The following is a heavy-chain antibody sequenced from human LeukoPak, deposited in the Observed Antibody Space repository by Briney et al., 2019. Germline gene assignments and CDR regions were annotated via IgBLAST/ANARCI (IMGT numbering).Heavy chain of an antibody. CDR3: AKVSNYDGSGYPYPWFDP. Sequence: GGSLRLSCAASGFTFSSYAMSWVRQAPGKGLEWVSAISGSGGSTYYADSVKGRLTISRDNSKNTLYLQMNSLRAEDTAVYYCAKVSNYDGSGYPYPWFDPWGQGTLVTVSS. V-gene: IGHV3-23*01. J-gene: IGHJ5*02. CDR2: ISGSGGST. CDR1: GFTFSSYA. D-gene: IGHD3-22*01.